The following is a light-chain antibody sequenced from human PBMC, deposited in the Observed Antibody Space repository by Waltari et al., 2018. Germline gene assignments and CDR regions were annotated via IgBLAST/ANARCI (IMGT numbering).Light chain of an antibody. CDR1: SSDVGGYNY. V-gene: IGLV2-14*01. Sequence: QSALTQPASVSGSPGQSITISCSGTSSDVGGYNYVSWYQQQPGKAPKLMIYDVTNRPSGGSDRVSGSKSGNTASLTISGLQAEDEADYYCSSYTSSGTRVFGGGTKLTVL. CDR3: SSYTSSGTRV. J-gene: IGLJ3*02. CDR2: DVT.